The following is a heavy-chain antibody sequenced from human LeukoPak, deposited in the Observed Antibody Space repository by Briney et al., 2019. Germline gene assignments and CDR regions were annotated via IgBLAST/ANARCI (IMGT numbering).Heavy chain of an antibody. Sequence: SGTLSLTCAVYGGSFSGYYWSWIRQPPGKGLEWIGEINHSGSTNYNPSLKSRVTISVDTSKNQFSLKLSSVTAADTAVYYCARAWGVVVAATGGYYFDYWGQGTLVTVSS. CDR1: GGSFSGYY. J-gene: IGHJ4*02. CDR3: ARAWGVVVAATGGYYFDY. CDR2: INHSGST. V-gene: IGHV4-34*01. D-gene: IGHD2-15*01.